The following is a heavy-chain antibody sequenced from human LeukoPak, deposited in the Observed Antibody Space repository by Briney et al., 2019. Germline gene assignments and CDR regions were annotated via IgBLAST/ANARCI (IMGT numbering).Heavy chain of an antibody. J-gene: IGHJ6*03. CDR2: INPGDSDT. CDR3: ARRNYDFWSGYSSYYMDV. Sequence: GESLKISCKGSGYTFTSYWIGWVRQMPGKGLEWMGIINPGDSDTRYSPSFQGQVTISADKSNSTSYLQWSSPKASDTAMYYCARRNYDFWSGYSSYYMDVWGKGTTVTVSS. D-gene: IGHD3-3*01. CDR1: GYTFTSYW. V-gene: IGHV5-51*01.